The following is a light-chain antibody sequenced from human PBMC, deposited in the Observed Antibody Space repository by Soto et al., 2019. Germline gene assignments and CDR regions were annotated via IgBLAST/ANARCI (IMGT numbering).Light chain of an antibody. Sequence: QSVLTQPPSVSGAPGQRVTISCTGSSSNIGAGNDVPWYQQHPGTAPKLLIYGNSKRPSGVPDRFSGSKSGTSASLPITGRQDEEEDADYYYSYDGGLRGWVFGNGTKLTVL. CDR3: YSYDGGLRGWV. J-gene: IGLJ1*01. CDR1: SSNIGAGND. V-gene: IGLV1-40*01. CDR2: GNS.